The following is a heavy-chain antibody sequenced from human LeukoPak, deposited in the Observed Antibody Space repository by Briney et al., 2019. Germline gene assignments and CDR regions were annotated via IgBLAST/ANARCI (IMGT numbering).Heavy chain of an antibody. CDR1: GFTFDDYA. Sequence: GGSLRLSCAASGFTFDDYAMHWVRQAPGKGLEWVSGISWNSGTIGYADSVKGRFTISRDNAKNSLYLQMNSLRAEDTAVYYCAELGITMIGGVWGKGTTVTISS. V-gene: IGHV3-9*01. CDR3: AELGITMIGGV. CDR2: ISWNSGTI. J-gene: IGHJ6*04. D-gene: IGHD3-10*02.